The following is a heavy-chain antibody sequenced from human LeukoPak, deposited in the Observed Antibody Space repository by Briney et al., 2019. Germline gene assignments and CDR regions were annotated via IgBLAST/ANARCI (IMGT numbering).Heavy chain of an antibody. CDR1: GCSISSGGYS. Sequence: SETLSLTCAVSGCSISSGGYSWSWIRQPPGKGLEWIGYIYESGSTYYNPSLKSRVTISVDWSKNQFSLKLSSVTAADTAVYYCARASSSFYGMDVWGQGTTVTVSS. D-gene: IGHD6-6*01. J-gene: IGHJ6*02. V-gene: IGHV4-30-2*01. CDR2: IYESGST. CDR3: ARASSSFYGMDV.